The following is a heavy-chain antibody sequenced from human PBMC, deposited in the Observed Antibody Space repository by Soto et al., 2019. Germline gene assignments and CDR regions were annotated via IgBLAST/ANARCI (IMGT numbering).Heavy chain of an antibody. CDR1: GVSFTSCC. V-gene: IGHV3-30*18. D-gene: IGHD6-6*01. J-gene: IGHJ4*02. CDR3: AKEAYSSSSGPYFDY. CDR2: ISYDGSNK. Sequence: WGSLTLSRRASGVSFTSCCLHRCPQAPGKGLEWVAVISYDGSNKYYADSVKGRFTISRDNSKNTLYLQMNSLRAEDTAVYYCAKEAYSSSSGPYFDYWGQGTLVTVSS.